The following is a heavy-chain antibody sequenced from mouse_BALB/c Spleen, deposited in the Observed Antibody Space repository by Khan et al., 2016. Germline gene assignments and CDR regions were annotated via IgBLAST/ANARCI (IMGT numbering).Heavy chain of an antibody. CDR2: LYPGDGDT. CDR3: ANSTPYAS. D-gene: IGHD2-5*01. Sequence: QVQLQQSGAELVRTGSSVKLSCKASGYAFSGYWMTWVKQRPGQGLEWVGQLYPGDGDTDHNGKFTGKATLTADKSYSTAYMHLNSLTSEASAVSFSANSTPYASWGQGTLDTLSA. V-gene: IGHV1-80*01. J-gene: IGHJ3*01. CDR1: GYAFSGYW.